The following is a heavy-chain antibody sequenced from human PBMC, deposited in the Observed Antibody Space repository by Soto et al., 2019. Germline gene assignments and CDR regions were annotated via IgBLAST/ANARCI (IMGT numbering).Heavy chain of an antibody. D-gene: IGHD3-3*01. Sequence: SVKVSCKASGGTFSSYAISWVRQAPGQGLEWMGGIIPIFGTANYAQKFQGRVTITADESTSTAYMELSSLRSEDTAVYYCARDRRLNDFWSGYPRHSYGMDVWGQGTTVTVS. CDR3: ARDRRLNDFWSGYPRHSYGMDV. J-gene: IGHJ6*02. CDR2: IIPIFGTA. V-gene: IGHV1-69*13. CDR1: GGTFSSYA.